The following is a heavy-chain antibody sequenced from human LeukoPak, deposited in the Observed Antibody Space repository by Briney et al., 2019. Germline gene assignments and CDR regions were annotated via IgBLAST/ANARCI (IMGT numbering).Heavy chain of an antibody. Sequence: GESLKISCKGSGYSFTSYWIGWVRQMPGKGLEWMGIIYPGDSDTRYSPSFQGQVTISADKSISTAYLQWSSLKASDPAMYYCARHRPYYDFWSGSDYWGQGTLVTVSS. CDR2: IYPGDSDT. CDR1: GYSFTSYW. J-gene: IGHJ4*02. CDR3: ARHRPYYDFWSGSDY. V-gene: IGHV5-51*01. D-gene: IGHD3-3*01.